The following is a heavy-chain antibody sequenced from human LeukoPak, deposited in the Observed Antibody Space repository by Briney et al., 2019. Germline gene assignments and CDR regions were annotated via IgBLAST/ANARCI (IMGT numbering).Heavy chain of an antibody. V-gene: IGHV4-30-4*01. D-gene: IGHD6-19*01. Sequence: SQTLSLTCTVSGGSISSGDYYCSWNRQPPGKVLEWIGYIYYSGSTYYNPSLKSRVTISVDTSKNQFSLKLSSVTAADTAVYYCAREPGWGYYGMDVWGQGTTVTVSS. CDR2: IYYSGST. J-gene: IGHJ6*02. CDR3: AREPGWGYYGMDV. CDR1: GGSISSGDYY.